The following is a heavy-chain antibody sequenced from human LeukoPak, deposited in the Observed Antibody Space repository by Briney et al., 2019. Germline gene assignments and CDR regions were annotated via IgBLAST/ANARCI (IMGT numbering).Heavy chain of an antibody. CDR3: ASRNYYDSSGYPWYFDL. D-gene: IGHD3-22*01. Sequence: SETLSLTCTVSGGSISSGSYYWSWIRQPAGKGLEWIGRIYTSGSTNYNPSLKSRVTISVDTSKNQFSLKLSSVTAADTAVYYCASRNYYDSSGYPWYFDLWGRGTLVTVSS. CDR1: GGSISSGSYY. V-gene: IGHV4-61*02. J-gene: IGHJ2*01. CDR2: IYTSGST.